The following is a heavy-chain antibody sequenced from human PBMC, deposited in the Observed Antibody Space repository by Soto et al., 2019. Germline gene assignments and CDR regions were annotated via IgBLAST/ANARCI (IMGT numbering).Heavy chain of an antibody. J-gene: IGHJ5*02. V-gene: IGHV4-31*03. CDR3: ARSRGPAAMKLGYWFDP. CDR2: IYYSGST. CDR1: GGSISSGGYY. Sequence: SETLSLTCTVSGGSISSGGYYWSWIRQHPGKGLEWIGYIYYSGSTYYNPSLKSRVTISVDTSKNQFSLKLSSVTAADTAVYYCARSRGPAAMKLGYWFDPWGQGTLVTVSS. D-gene: IGHD2-2*01.